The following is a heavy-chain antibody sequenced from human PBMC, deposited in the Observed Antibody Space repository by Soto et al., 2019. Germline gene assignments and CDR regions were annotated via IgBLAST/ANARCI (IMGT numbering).Heavy chain of an antibody. V-gene: IGHV4-30-4*01. Sequence: SETLSLTCTVSGGSISSGDYYWSWIRQPPGKGLEWIGYIYYSGSTYYNPSLKSRVTISVDTSKNQFSLKLSSVTAADTAVYYCARDIAAESWFDPWGQGTLVTVSS. CDR2: IYYSGST. J-gene: IGHJ5*02. CDR3: ARDIAAESWFDP. CDR1: GGSISSGDYY. D-gene: IGHD6-13*01.